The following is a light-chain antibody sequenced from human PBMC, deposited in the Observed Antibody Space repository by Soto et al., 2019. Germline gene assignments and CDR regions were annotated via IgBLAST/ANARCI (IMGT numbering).Light chain of an antibody. Sequence: EIQMTQSPSSLSASVGDRVTITCRAGQAISSYLNWYHHKQATAPSLLVYGASRFQSGVRSRWSGSGSGTHFTLTISALQAEDFATDYCQQRHTTPATFGQGTRVDIK. J-gene: IGKJ3*01. CDR2: GAS. CDR3: QQRHTTPAT. V-gene: IGKV1-39*01. CDR1: QAISSY.